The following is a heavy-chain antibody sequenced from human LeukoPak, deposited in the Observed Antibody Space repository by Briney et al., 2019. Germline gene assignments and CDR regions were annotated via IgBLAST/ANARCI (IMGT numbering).Heavy chain of an antibody. CDR2: IKQDGSEK. CDR3: ARGGDLDV. D-gene: IGHD2-21*01. CDR1: GFTFSSYW. Sequence: GGSLRLSCAASGFTFSSYWMSWVRQAPGTGLEWVANIKQDGSEKYYVDSVKGRFTISRDNAKNSLYLQMSNLRAEDTAVYFCARGGDLDVWGQGATVTVSS. J-gene: IGHJ6*02. V-gene: IGHV3-7*03.